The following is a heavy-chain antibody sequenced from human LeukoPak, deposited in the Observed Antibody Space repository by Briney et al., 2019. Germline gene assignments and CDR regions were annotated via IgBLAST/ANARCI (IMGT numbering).Heavy chain of an antibody. CDR3: ARCXXXSYXWIYYYYYYMDV. D-gene: IGHD5-18*01. CDR2: INPSGGST. J-gene: IGHJ6*03. Sequence: GAXVKVSCXASGYTFTSYYMHWVRQAPGQGLEWMGIINPSGGSTSYAQKFQGRVTMTTDTSTSTAYMEMRSLRSDDTAVYYCARCXXXSYXWIYYYYYYMDVWGKGTTVTISS. CDR1: GYTFTSYY. V-gene: IGHV1-46*01.